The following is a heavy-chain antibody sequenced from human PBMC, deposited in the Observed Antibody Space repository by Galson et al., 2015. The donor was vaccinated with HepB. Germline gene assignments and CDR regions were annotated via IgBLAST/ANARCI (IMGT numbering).Heavy chain of an antibody. D-gene: IGHD6-13*01. J-gene: IGHJ4*02. CDR3: ARDQPATGSFDY. V-gene: IGHV4-59*01. Sequence: SETLSLTCSVSGGSITTNYWSWIRQPPGKGLEWIGWLHYSGGTNYNPSFKSRVTTSVDISKNQFFLKLSSVTAADTAIYYCARDQPATGSFDYWGQGTPVTVSS. CDR2: LHYSGGT. CDR1: GGSITTNY.